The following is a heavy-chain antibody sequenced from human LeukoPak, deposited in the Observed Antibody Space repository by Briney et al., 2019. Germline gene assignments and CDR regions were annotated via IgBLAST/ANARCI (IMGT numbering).Heavy chain of an antibody. CDR3: ARHRGYYYYYFDY. V-gene: IGHV4-34*01. CDR1: GGSFSGYY. Sequence: SETLSLTCAVYGGSFSGYYWSWIRQPPGKGLEWIGEINHSGSTNYNPSLKSRVTISVDTSKNQFSLKLSSVTAADTAVYYCARHRGYYYYYFDYWGQGTLVTVSS. D-gene: IGHD3-22*01. J-gene: IGHJ4*02. CDR2: INHSGST.